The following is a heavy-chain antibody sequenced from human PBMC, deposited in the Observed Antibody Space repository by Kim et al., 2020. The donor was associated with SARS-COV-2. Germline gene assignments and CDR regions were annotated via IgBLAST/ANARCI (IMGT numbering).Heavy chain of an antibody. CDR1: GFTFSRYS. Sequence: GGSLRLSCEVSGFTFSRYSMHWVRQAPGKGLEWISAIADGSRYEKSADSVQGRFIISRYDAKNSIFLQMNNLRVEDTAVYYCARGWSGIFGDHELDSGG. CDR2: IADGSRYE. CDR3: ARGWSGIFGDHELDS. D-gene: IGHD3-3*01. V-gene: IGHV3-21*01. J-gene: IGHJ5*01.